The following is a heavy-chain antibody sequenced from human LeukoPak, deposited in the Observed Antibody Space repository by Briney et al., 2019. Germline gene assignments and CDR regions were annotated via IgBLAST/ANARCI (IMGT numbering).Heavy chain of an antibody. V-gene: IGHV1-2*02. D-gene: IGHD2-15*01. Sequence: ASVKVSCKASGYSFTNYYVRWVRQAPGQGLEWMGWINPNNGGTNYAQKFQGRVTMTRDTSISTAYMELSSLRSDDTAVYYCAREIVVVVAAAAEGFRTSMDVWGQGTTVTVSS. CDR2: INPNNGGT. J-gene: IGHJ6*02. CDR3: AREIVVVVAAAAEGFRTSMDV. CDR1: GYSFTNYY.